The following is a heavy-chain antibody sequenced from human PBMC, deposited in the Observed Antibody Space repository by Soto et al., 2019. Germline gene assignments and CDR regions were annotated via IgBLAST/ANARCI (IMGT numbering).Heavy chain of an antibody. D-gene: IGHD4-17*01. V-gene: IGHV3-15*01. Sequence: GGSLRLSCAASGFTFSNAWMSWVRQAPGKGLEWVGRIKSKTDGGTTDYAAPVKGRFTISRDDSKNTLYLQMNSLKTEDTAVYYCTTDTTAASATVTPYYYYYMDVWGKGTTVTVSS. CDR3: TTDTTAASATVTPYYYYYMDV. J-gene: IGHJ6*03. CDR1: GFTFSNAW. CDR2: IKSKTDGGTT.